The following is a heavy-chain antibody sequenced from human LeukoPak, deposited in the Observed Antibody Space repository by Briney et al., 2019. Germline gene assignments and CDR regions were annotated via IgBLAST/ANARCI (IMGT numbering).Heavy chain of an antibody. J-gene: IGHJ4*02. D-gene: IGHD3-22*01. Sequence: GGSLRLSCAASGFTFSSYAVSWVRQAPGKGLEWVSAISGSGGSTYYADSVKGRFTISRDNSKNTLYLQMNSLRAEDTAVYYCAKAEGMIVVATFDYWGQGTLVTVSS. CDR3: AKAEGMIVVATFDY. CDR1: GFTFSSYA. CDR2: ISGSGGST. V-gene: IGHV3-23*01.